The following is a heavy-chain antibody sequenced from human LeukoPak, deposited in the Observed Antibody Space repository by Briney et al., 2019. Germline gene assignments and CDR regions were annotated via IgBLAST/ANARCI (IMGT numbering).Heavy chain of an antibody. V-gene: IGHV1-69*13. J-gene: IGHJ3*02. CDR1: GGTFSSYA. Sequence: GASVKVSCKASGGTFSSYAIGWVRQAPGQGLEWMGGIIPIFGTANYAQKFQGRVTITADESTSTAYMELSSLRSEDTAVYYCASTSGYSDAFDIWGQGTMVTVSS. CDR2: IIPIFGTA. D-gene: IGHD2-2*03. CDR3: ASTSGYSDAFDI.